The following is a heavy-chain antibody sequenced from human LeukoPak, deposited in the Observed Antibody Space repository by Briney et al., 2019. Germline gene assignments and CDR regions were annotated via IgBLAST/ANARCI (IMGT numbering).Heavy chain of an antibody. V-gene: IGHV4-39*01. J-gene: IGHJ4*02. D-gene: IGHD2-15*01. CDR3: ARQTVIYCSGGSCYLGDFDY. CDR1: GGSISSSSYY. CDR2: IYYSGST. Sequence: SETLFLTCTVSGGSISSSSYYWGWIRQPPGKGLEWIGSIYYSGSTYYNPSRKSRVTISVDTSKNQFSLKLSSVTAADTAVYYCARQTVIYCSGGSCYLGDFDYWGQGTLVTVSS.